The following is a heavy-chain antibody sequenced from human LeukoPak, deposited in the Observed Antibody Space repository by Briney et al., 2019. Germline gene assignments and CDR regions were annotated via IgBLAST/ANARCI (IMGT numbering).Heavy chain of an antibody. CDR1: GYTFTSYG. CDR3: ARDHEQQLYSYMDV. V-gene: IGHV1-18*01. CDR2: ISAYNGNT. Sequence: GASVKVSCKASGYTFTSYGISWVRQAPGQGLEWMGWISAYNGNTNYAQKLQGRVTMTTDTSTSTAYMELRSLRSNDAAVYYCARDHEQQLYSYMDVWGKGTTVTVSS. D-gene: IGHD6-13*01. J-gene: IGHJ6*03.